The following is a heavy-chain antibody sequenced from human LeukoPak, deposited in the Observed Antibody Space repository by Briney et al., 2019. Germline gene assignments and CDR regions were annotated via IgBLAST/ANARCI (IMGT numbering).Heavy chain of an antibody. V-gene: IGHV3-74*01. CDR1: GFTFSSYW. D-gene: IGHD6-19*01. CDR2: ISSDESRT. CDR3: ARVRAVAGTDVLYYFDY. J-gene: IGHJ4*02. Sequence: GESLRLSCAASGFTFSSYWMHWVRQAPGKGLVWVSRISSDESRTNYADSVKGRFTISRDNAKNTVFLQMNSLRAEDTAVYYCARVRAVAGTDVLYYFDYWGQGTLVTVSS.